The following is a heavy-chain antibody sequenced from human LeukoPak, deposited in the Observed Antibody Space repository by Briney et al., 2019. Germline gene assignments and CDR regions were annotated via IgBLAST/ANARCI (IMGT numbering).Heavy chain of an antibody. CDR3: ASQQQLVLNNWFDP. CDR2: IYYSGST. Sequence: PSETLSLTCTVSGGSISSYYWSWIRQAPGKGLEWIGYIYYSGSTNYNPSLKSRVTISVDTSKNQFSLKLSSVTAADTAVYYCASQQQLVLNNWFDPWGQGTLVTVSS. D-gene: IGHD6-13*01. CDR1: GGSISSYY. V-gene: IGHV4-59*01. J-gene: IGHJ5*02.